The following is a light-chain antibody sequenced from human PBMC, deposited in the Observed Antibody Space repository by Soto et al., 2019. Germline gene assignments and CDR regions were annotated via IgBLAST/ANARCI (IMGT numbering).Light chain of an antibody. CDR1: QSLVHSDGNTY. CDR3: MQAIHPYT. CDR2: LIS. Sequence: DFVMTQTPLSSPVTLGQPASISCRSSQSLVHSDGNTYLSWLHQRPGQPPRLLIYLISNRFSGVPDRVSGSGAGTDFTLKISRVEAEDVGVYYCMQAIHPYTFGQGTKLENK. V-gene: IGKV2-24*01. J-gene: IGKJ2*01.